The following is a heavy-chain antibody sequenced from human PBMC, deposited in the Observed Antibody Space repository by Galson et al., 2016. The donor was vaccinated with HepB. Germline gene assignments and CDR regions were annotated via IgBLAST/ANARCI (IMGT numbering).Heavy chain of an antibody. J-gene: IGHJ6*02. Sequence: SLRLSCAASGFTFSSYAMSWVRPAPGKGLEWVSAISGSGGSTYHADSVKGRFTISRDNSKNTLNLQMDSLIVEDTAVYYCAKDRNTVVTYGMDVWGQGTTVTVSS. CDR1: GFTFSSYA. CDR3: AKDRNTVVTYGMDV. D-gene: IGHD4-23*01. CDR2: ISGSGGST. V-gene: IGHV3-23*01.